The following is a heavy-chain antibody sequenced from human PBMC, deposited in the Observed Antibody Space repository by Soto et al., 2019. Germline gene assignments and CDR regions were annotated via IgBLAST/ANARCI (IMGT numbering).Heavy chain of an antibody. Sequence: SETLSLTCAVYGGSFSGYYWSWIRQPPGKGLEWIGEINHSGSTNYNPSLKSRVTISVDTSKNQFSLKLSSVTAAETAVYYCERRRDGRELARGRIDYWGQGTLVTVSS. CDR2: INHSGST. V-gene: IGHV4-34*01. J-gene: IGHJ4*02. D-gene: IGHD2-15*01. CDR1: GGSFSGYY. CDR3: ERRRDGRELARGRIDY.